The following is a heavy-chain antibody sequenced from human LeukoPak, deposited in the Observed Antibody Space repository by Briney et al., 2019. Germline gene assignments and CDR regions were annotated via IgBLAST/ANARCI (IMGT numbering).Heavy chain of an antibody. CDR2: IYYSGST. Sequence: SETLSLTCTVSGGSISSYYWSWIRQPPGKGLEWIGYIYYSGSTNYNPSLKSRVTISVDTSKNQFSLKLSSVTAADTAVYYCARDAYDSSGYYSYWYFDLWGRGTLVTVSS. CDR3: ARDAYDSSGYYSYWYFDL. D-gene: IGHD3-22*01. CDR1: GGSISSYY. J-gene: IGHJ2*01. V-gene: IGHV4-59*01.